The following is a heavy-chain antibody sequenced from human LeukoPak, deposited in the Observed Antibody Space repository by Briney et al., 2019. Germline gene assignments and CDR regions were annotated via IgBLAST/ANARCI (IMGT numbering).Heavy chain of an antibody. Sequence: GGSLRLSCAASGFTFSDYYMSWIRQAPGKGLEWVSYTSSSSSYTNYADSVKGRFTISRDNAKNSLYLQMNSLRAEDTAVYYCARGTSYWRFDPWGQGTLVTVSS. J-gene: IGHJ5*02. CDR1: GFTFSDYY. V-gene: IGHV3-11*06. CDR3: ARGTSYWRFDP. CDR2: TSSSSSYT. D-gene: IGHD3-10*01.